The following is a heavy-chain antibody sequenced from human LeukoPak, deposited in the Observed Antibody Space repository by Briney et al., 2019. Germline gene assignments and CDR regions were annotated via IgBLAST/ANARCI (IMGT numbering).Heavy chain of an antibody. CDR1: GYTFTSYG. Sequence: SVKVSCKASGYTFTSYGISWVRQAPGQGLEWMGGIIPIFGTANYAQKFQGRVTITADKSTSTAYMELSSLRSEDTAVYYCAREPHPNYCDSSGYLDYWGQGTLVTVSS. J-gene: IGHJ4*02. D-gene: IGHD3-22*01. V-gene: IGHV1-69*06. CDR3: AREPHPNYCDSSGYLDY. CDR2: IIPIFGTA.